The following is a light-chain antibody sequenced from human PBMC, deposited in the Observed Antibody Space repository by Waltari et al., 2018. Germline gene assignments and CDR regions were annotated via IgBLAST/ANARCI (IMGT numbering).Light chain of an antibody. CDR3: QQANSFPWT. Sequence: DIQMTQSPSSVSASVGDRVTITCRASQIINAWLAWYQQKPGKAPKVLIYDAPSLQSGVPSRFSGSGSGTDFTLTISSLHPEDFATYFCQQANSFPWTFGQVTKVEI. J-gene: IGKJ1*01. CDR1: QIINAW. CDR2: DAP. V-gene: IGKV1-12*01.